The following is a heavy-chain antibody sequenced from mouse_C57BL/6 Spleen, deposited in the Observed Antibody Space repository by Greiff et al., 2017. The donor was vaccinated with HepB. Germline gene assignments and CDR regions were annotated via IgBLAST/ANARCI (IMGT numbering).Heavy chain of an antibody. V-gene: IGHV1-82*01. D-gene: IGHD2-2*01. Sequence: VKLVESGPELVKPGASVKISCKASGYAFSSSWMNWVKQRPGKGLEWIGRIYPGDGDTNYNGKFKGKATLTADKSSSTAYMQLSSLTSEDSAVYFCARWGTMVTDFDYWGQGTTLTVSS. CDR3: ARWGTMVTDFDY. CDR2: IYPGDGDT. CDR1: GYAFSSSW. J-gene: IGHJ2*01.